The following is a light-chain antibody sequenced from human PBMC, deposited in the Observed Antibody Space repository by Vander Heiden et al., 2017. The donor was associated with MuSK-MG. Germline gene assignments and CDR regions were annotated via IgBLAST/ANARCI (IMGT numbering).Light chain of an antibody. V-gene: IGLV6-57*03. J-gene: IGLJ3*02. CDR1: SGNIASNY. CDR3: QSYDSSNHWV. CDR2: GDD. Sequence: FLLTWPSAEPGSGGESITLCCTRSSGNIASNYVQWFRQRPGSAPTTVIYGDDQRPCGVPDRFSGATDSASSSASLTISGLKNEDGADYYCQSYDSSNHWVFGGGTKLTVL.